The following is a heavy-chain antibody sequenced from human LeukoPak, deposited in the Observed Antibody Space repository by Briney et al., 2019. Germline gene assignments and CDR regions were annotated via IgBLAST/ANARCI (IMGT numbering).Heavy chain of an antibody. CDR3: ASDLHSGFLEWLSPYYYYGMDV. Sequence: PGRSLQLSCAASGFSFYADGMHWVRQAPGKGLEWVAVTWYDGSNTYYADSVKGRFTISRDNSKNTLYLQMNSLRAEDTAVYYCASDLHSGFLEWLSPYYYYGMDVWGQGTTVTVSS. CDR1: GFSFYADG. CDR2: TWYDGSNT. V-gene: IGHV3-33*01. J-gene: IGHJ6*02. D-gene: IGHD3-3*01.